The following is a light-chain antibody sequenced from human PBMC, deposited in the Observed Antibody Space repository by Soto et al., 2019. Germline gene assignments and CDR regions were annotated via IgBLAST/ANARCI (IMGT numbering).Light chain of an antibody. CDR2: LNRDGSH. CDR3: QTWSTDIRV. CDR1: SGHNSYA. V-gene: IGLV4-69*01. J-gene: IGLJ3*02. Sequence: QPVLTQPPSASASLGASVKLTCTLSSGHNSYAIAWHQQQPEKGPRYLMQLNRDGSHSKGDGSPHRFSGSSSGAERYLTISSLQSADEAAYYCQTWSTDIRVFGGGTKRTVL.